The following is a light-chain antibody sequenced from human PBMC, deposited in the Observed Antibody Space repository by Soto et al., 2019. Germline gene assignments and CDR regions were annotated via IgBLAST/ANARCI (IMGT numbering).Light chain of an antibody. J-gene: IGKJ1*01. V-gene: IGKV1-5*01. CDR2: DAS. Sequence: DIQLTQTPSTLSASVGDEVTITCRASQSISGWLAWYQQKPGKAPKLLIYDASRLESGVPSRFGGSGSGTEFTLSISSLQPDDFAIYYCQEYNSYSGTFGPGTKVEIK. CDR1: QSISGW. CDR3: QEYNSYSGT.